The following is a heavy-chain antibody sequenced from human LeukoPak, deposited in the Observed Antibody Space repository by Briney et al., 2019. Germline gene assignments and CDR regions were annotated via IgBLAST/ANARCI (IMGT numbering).Heavy chain of an antibody. J-gene: IGHJ4*02. CDR2: ISGSGGYT. Sequence: PGGSLRLSCAASGFTFRSYGMSWVRQAPGKGPEWVSSISGSGGYTYYADSVQGRFTISRDNSKNTLSLQMNSLRAEDAAIYYCATSPDIEASGTLYSLDFWGQGTLVSVSS. CDR1: GFTFRSYG. V-gene: IGHV3-23*01. CDR3: ATSPDIEASGTLYSLDF. D-gene: IGHD2-15*01.